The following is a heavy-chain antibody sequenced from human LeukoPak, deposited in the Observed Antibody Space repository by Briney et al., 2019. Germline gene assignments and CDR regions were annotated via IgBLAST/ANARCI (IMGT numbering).Heavy chain of an antibody. CDR3: LPLLSRPYVEDGFDI. CDR1: GFTVSSNY. J-gene: IGHJ3*02. Sequence: SGGSLRLSCAASGFTVSSNYMSWVRQAPGKGLEWVSVICSGGSTYYADSVKGRFTISRHNSKNTLYLQMNSLRAEDTAVYYCLPLLSRPYVEDGFDIWGQGTMVTVSS. CDR2: ICSGGST. D-gene: IGHD2/OR15-2a*01. V-gene: IGHV3-53*01.